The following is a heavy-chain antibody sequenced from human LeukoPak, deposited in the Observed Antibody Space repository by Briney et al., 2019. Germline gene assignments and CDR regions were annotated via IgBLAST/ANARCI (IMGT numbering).Heavy chain of an antibody. CDR2: ITSSANTI. J-gene: IGHJ6*04. CDR1: GFSLSSYN. D-gene: IGHD2-8*01. Sequence: PGGSLRLSCVASGFSLSSYNMNWIRQAPGKGLEWLSYITSSANTIDYADSVRGRFTISRDNAKNSVFLQMNSLTAEDTAVYFCARDNHVYYAGMDVWGKGTRVTVSS. V-gene: IGHV3-48*03. CDR3: ARDNHVYYAGMDV.